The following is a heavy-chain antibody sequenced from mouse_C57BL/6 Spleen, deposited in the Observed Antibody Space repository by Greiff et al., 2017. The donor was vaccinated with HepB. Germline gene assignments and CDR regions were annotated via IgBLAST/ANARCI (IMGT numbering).Heavy chain of an antibody. V-gene: IGHV1-81*01. D-gene: IGHD2-5*01. CDR2: IYPRSGNT. J-gene: IGHJ3*01. Sequence: VKLMESGAELARPGASVKLSCKASGYTFTSYGISWVKQRTGQGLEWIGEIYPRSGNTYYNEKFKGKATLTADKSSSTAYMELRSLTSEDSAVYFCARRTIVTTDWFAYWGQGTLVTVSA. CDR3: ARRTIVTTDWFAY. CDR1: GYTFTSYG.